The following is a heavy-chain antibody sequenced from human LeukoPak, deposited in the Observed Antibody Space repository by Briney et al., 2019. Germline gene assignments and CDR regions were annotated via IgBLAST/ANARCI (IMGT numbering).Heavy chain of an antibody. CDR3: AREYSSGWYYDY. D-gene: IGHD6-19*01. CDR1: GGSISSYY. CDR2: IYYSGST. J-gene: IGHJ4*02. Sequence: SETLSLTCTVSGGSISSYYWSWIRQPPGKGLEWIGYIYYSGSTNYNPSLKSRVTISVDTSKNQFSLKLSSVTAADTAVYYCAREYSSGWYYDYWGQGTLVTVSS. V-gene: IGHV4-59*01.